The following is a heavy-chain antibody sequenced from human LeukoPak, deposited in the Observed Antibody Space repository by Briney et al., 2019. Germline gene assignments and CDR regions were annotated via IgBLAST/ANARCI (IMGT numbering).Heavy chain of an antibody. V-gene: IGHV4-59*01. CDR3: ARHNRRGYYYDSSFSY. Sequence: SETLSLTCTVSGGSISSYYWSWIRQPPGKGLEWIGYIYYSGSTNYNPSLKSRVTISVDTSKNQFSLKLSSVTAADTAVYYCARHNRRGYYYDSSFSYWGQGTLVTVSS. D-gene: IGHD3-22*01. CDR2: IYYSGST. CDR1: GGSISSYY. J-gene: IGHJ4*02.